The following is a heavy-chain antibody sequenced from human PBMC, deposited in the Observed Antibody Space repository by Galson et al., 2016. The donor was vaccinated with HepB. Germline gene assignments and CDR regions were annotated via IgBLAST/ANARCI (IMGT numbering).Heavy chain of an antibody. CDR3: AKGDGVVTVYYYYGMDV. CDR1: GFTFSSYA. Sequence: SLRLSCAASGFTFSSYAMSWVRQAPWKGLEWVSAISGRGVSTYYADSVKGRFTISRDNSKNTLYLQMNSLRAEDTAVYYCAKGDGVVTVYYYYGMDVWGQGTTVTVSS. J-gene: IGHJ6*02. CDR2: ISGRGVST. V-gene: IGHV3-23*01. D-gene: IGHD2-21*02.